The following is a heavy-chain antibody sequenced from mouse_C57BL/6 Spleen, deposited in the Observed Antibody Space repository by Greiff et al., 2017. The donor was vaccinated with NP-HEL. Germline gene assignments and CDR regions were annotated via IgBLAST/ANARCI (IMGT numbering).Heavy chain of an antibody. Sequence: EVMLVASGGGLVKPGGSLKLSCAASGFTFSDYGMHWVRQAPEKGLEWVAYLSSGSSTIYYASTVKGRFPISRDNAKNTLFLQMTSLRSEDTAMYYCARSITTVVAPATDWGQGTLVTVSA. CDR1: GFTFSDYG. V-gene: IGHV5-17*01. D-gene: IGHD1-1*01. J-gene: IGHJ3*01. CDR3: ARSITTVVAPATD. CDR2: LSSGSSTI.